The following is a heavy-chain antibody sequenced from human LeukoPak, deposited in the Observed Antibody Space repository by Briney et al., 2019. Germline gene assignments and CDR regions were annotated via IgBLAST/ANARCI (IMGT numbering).Heavy chain of an antibody. CDR2: ISGSGGST. V-gene: IGHV3-23*01. CDR3: AKDGDYGFWSGYYTRTPFDY. CDR1: GFTSSSYA. J-gene: IGHJ4*02. Sequence: GGSLRLSCAASGFTSSSYAMSWVRQAPGKGLEWVSAISGSGGSTYYADSVKGRFTISRDNSKNTLYLQMNSLRAEDTAVYYCAKDGDYGFWSGYYTRTPFDYWGQGTLVTVSS. D-gene: IGHD3-3*01.